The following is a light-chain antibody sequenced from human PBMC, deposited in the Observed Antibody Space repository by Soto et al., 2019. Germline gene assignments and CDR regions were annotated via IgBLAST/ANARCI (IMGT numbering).Light chain of an antibody. J-gene: IGKJ1*01. CDR2: AAS. V-gene: IGKV1-33*01. CDR3: QQYDNLPWT. CDR1: QSISSY. Sequence: DIQMTQSPSSLSASEGDRLTITCRASQSISSYLNWYQQKPGKAPKLLIYAASSLESGVPSRFSGSGSGTDFTFTISSLQPEDIATYYCQQYDNLPWTFGQGTKVDIK.